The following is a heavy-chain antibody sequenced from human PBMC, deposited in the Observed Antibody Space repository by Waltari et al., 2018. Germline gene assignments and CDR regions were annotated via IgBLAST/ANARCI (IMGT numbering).Heavy chain of an antibody. V-gene: IGHV4-38-2*02. J-gene: IGHJ4*02. CDR1: GYSISSGYY. CDR2: IYHSGST. Sequence: QVQLQESGPGLVKPSETLSLTYTVSGYSISSGYYWGWIRQPPGKGLEWIGSIYHSGSTYYNPSLKSRVTISVDTSKNQFSLKLSSVTAADTAVYYCARELRAGHFDYWGQGTLVTVSS. CDR3: ARELRAGHFDY. D-gene: IGHD2-21*01.